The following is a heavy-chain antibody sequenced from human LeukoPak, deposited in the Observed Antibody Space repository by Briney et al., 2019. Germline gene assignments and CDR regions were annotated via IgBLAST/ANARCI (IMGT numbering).Heavy chain of an antibody. CDR3: ARGRGRWQQRRGFDY. J-gene: IGHJ4*02. CDR2: MNPNSGNT. V-gene: IGHV1-8*01. D-gene: IGHD5-24*01. CDR1: GGTFTSYD. Sequence: ASVKVSCKASGGTFTSYDINWVRQATGQGLEWMGWMNPNSGNTDYAQKFQGRVTMTRNTSISTAYMELSSLRSEDTAVYYCARGRGRWQQRRGFDYWGQGTLVTVSS.